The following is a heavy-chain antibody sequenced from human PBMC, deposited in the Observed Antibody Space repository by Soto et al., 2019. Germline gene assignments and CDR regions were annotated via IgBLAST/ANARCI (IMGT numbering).Heavy chain of an antibody. D-gene: IGHD6-13*01. CDR1: GGSISSSSYY. CDR3: ASGYSSSWYEYYYYYGMDV. CDR2: IYYSGST. J-gene: IGHJ6*02. V-gene: IGHV4-39*01. Sequence: SETLSLTCTVSGGSISSSSYYWGWIRQPPGKGLEWIGSIYYSGSTYYNPSLKSRVTISVGTSKNQFSLKLSSVTAADTAVYYCASGYSSSWYEYYYYYGMDVWGQGTTVTVSS.